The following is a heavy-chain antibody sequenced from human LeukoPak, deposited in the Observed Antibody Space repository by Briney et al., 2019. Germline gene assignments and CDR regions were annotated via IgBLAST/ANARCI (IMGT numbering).Heavy chain of an antibody. Sequence: GGSLRLSCAASGFTFSSYSMNWVRQAPGKGLEWVSSISSSSSYIYYADSVKGRFTISRDNAKNSLYLQMNSLRAEDTAVYYCARDAELRYFDWLFPPRYFDLWGRGTLVTVS. V-gene: IGHV3-21*01. CDR2: ISSSSSYI. CDR1: GFTFSSYS. J-gene: IGHJ2*01. D-gene: IGHD3-9*01. CDR3: ARDAELRYFDWLFPPRYFDL.